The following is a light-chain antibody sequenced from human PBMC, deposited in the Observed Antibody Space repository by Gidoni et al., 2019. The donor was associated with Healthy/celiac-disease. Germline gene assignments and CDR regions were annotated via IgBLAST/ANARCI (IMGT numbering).Light chain of an antibody. V-gene: IGKV1-39*01. CDR2: AAS. CDR1: QSISSY. Sequence: DIQMTQSPSSLSASVGDRVTITCRASQSISSYLNWYQQKPGKAPKLLIYAASSLQSEVPSRFSGSGSGTEFTLAISSQQPEDFATYYCQQSYSTPECTFGQGTKLEIK. CDR3: QQSYSTPECT. J-gene: IGKJ2*02.